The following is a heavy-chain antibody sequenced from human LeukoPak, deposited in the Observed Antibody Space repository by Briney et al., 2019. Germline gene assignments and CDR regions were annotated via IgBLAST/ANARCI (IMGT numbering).Heavy chain of an antibody. CDR2: ILYSGST. CDR3: ARTRGYGGNSPRAFDI. V-gene: IGHV4-59*01. Sequence: SETLSLTCTVSGGSISGYFWSWVRQPPGKGVEWITYILYSGSTNYNPSLKSRVTISVDTSKNQFSLMLTSVTAADTAVYYCARTRGYGGNSPRAFDIWGQGTMVTVSS. J-gene: IGHJ3*02. CDR1: GGSISGYF. D-gene: IGHD4-23*01.